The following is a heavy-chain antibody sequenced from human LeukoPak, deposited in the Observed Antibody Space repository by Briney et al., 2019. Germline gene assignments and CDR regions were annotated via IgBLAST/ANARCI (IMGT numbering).Heavy chain of an antibody. J-gene: IGHJ4*02. CDR3: AKTGAPMGGY. CDR2: ISLSGST. V-gene: IGHV4-61*01. D-gene: IGHD3-16*01. Sequence: SETLSLTCTPSGGSLSGDNYYWSWIRQPPGKGLQWIAYISLSGSTNYNPSLKSRVTISLDTSKNQFSLRLTSVTAADTAVYYYAKTGAPMGGYWGQGTLVTVSS. CDR1: GGSLSGDNYY.